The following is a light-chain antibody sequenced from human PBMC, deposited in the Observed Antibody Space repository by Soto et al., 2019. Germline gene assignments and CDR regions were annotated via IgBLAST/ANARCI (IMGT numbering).Light chain of an antibody. Sequence: QSALTQPASVSGSPGQSIAISCTGTSSDVGGYNSVSWYQHHPGKAPKLMIYDVNYRPSGISDRFSGSKSGNTASLTISGLQAEDEADYYCSSYTSSSTLVFATGTKLTVL. V-gene: IGLV2-14*03. J-gene: IGLJ1*01. CDR2: DVN. CDR3: SSYTSSSTLV. CDR1: SSDVGGYNS.